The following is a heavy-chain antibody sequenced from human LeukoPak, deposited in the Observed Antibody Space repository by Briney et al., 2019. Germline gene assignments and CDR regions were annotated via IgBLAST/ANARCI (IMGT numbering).Heavy chain of an antibody. V-gene: IGHV4-34*01. D-gene: IGHD3-16*01. J-gene: IGHJ4*02. Sequence: SETLSLTCAVYGGSFSGYYWSWTRQPPGKGLEWIGEINHSGSTNYNPSLKSRVTISVDTSKNQFSLKLSSVTAADTAVYYCARRGITFGASFDYWGQGTLVTVSS. CDR3: ARRGITFGASFDY. CDR2: INHSGST. CDR1: GGSFSGYY.